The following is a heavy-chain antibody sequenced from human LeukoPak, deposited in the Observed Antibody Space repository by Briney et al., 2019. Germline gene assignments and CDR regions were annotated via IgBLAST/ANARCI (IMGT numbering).Heavy chain of an antibody. J-gene: IGHJ4*02. CDR2: IYYSGST. D-gene: IGHD6-13*01. Sequence: SETLSLTCTVSGGSINSYYWSWIRQPPGKGLEWIGYIYYSGSTNYNPSLKSRVTISVDTSKNQFSLKLSSVTAADTAVYYCAREAAAAGTIYYFDYWGQGTLVTVSS. CDR1: GGSINSYY. V-gene: IGHV4-59*13. CDR3: AREAAAAGTIYYFDY.